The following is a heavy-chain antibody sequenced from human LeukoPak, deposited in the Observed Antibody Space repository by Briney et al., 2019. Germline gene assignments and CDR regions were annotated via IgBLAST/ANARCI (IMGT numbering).Heavy chain of an antibody. CDR1: GFTFSSYA. J-gene: IGHJ4*02. V-gene: IGHV3-23*01. CDR3: ARDRETMIVVVPFDY. CDR2: ISGSGGST. Sequence: PGGSLRLSCAASGFTFSSYAMSWVRQAPGKGLEWVSAISGSGGSTYYADSVKGRFTISRDNAKNSLYLQMNSLRDEDTAVYYCARDRETMIVVVPFDYWGQGTLVTVSS. D-gene: IGHD3-22*01.